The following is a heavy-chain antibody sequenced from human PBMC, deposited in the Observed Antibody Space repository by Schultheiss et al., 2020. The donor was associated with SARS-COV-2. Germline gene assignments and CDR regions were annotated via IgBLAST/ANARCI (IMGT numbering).Heavy chain of an antibody. CDR3: AKAEFGYCSSTSCYTYYYYGMDV. CDR2: ISGSGGST. Sequence: GGSLRLSCAASGFTFSSYAMSWVRQAPGKGLEWVSAISGSGGSTYYADSVKGRFTISRDNSKNTLYLQMNSLRAEDTAVYYCAKAEFGYCSSTSCYTYYYYGMDVWGQGTTVTVSS. J-gene: IGHJ6*02. D-gene: IGHD2-2*02. CDR1: GFTFSSYA. V-gene: IGHV3-23*01.